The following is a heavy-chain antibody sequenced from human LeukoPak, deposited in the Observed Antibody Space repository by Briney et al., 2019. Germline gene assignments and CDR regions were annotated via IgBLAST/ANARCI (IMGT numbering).Heavy chain of an antibody. Sequence: SVKVSCKASGGTFSSYAISWVRQAPGQGLEWMGRIIPIFGTANHAQKFQGRVTITTDESTSTAYMELSSLRSEDTAVYYCARGYDSSGYHWFDPWGRGTLVTVSS. D-gene: IGHD3-22*01. CDR2: IIPIFGTA. V-gene: IGHV1-69*05. CDR3: ARGYDSSGYHWFDP. J-gene: IGHJ5*02. CDR1: GGTFSSYA.